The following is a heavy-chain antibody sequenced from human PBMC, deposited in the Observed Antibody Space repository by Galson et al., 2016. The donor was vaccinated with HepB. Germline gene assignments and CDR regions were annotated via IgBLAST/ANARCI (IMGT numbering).Heavy chain of an antibody. V-gene: IGHV3-66*01. Sequence: RQAPGKGLEWVSAVLISENTYYAGSVTGRFTISRDNSKNTVYLQMNSLRVEDTALYYCAASIPYCSSNSCPLAFWGQGALVTVSS. CDR2: VLISENT. J-gene: IGHJ1*01. CDR3: AASIPYCSSNSCPLAF. D-gene: IGHD2-2*01.